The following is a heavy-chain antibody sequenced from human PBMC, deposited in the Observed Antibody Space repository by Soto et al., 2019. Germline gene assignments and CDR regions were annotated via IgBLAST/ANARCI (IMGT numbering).Heavy chain of an antibody. CDR2: TYYRSKWYN. V-gene: IGHV6-1*01. CDR1: GDSVSSNSAA. Sequence: QTLSLTCAISGDSVSSNSAAWNWIRQSPSRGLEWLGRTYYRSKWYNDYAVSVKSRITINPDTSKNQFSLQLNSVTPEDTAVYYCARVRDDGDYLPYYYGMDVWGQGTTVTVSS. D-gene: IGHD4-17*01. CDR3: ARVRDDGDYLPYYYGMDV. J-gene: IGHJ6*02.